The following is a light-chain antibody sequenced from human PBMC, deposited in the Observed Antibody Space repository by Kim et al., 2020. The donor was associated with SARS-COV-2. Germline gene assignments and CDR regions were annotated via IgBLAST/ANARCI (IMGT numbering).Light chain of an antibody. V-gene: IGLV6-57*04. CDR2: ADD. CDR3: QSYDSSNHVV. Sequence: NFMLAQPRSVSESPGKTVSISCTRSGGSIASHYVQWYQQRPGSVPTTVIYADDQRPSDVPDRFSGSIDSSSNSASLTISGLKTEDEADYYCQSYDSSNHVVFGGGTKVTVL. CDR1: GGSIASHY. J-gene: IGLJ2*01.